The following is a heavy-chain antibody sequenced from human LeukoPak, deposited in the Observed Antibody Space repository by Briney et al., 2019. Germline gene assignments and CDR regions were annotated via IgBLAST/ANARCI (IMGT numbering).Heavy chain of an antibody. CDR1: GFIFSAYA. J-gene: IGHJ4*02. CDR3: AKEHYDSSGYCFDY. CDR2: IGTGGET. Sequence: PGGSLRLSCAASGFIFSAYAMSWVRQAPGQGLEWISVIGTGGETHYAGSVRGRFTISRSNFKNTLYLQMNSLRAEDTAVYYCAKEHYDSSGYCFDYWGQGTLVTVSS. V-gene: IGHV3-23*01. D-gene: IGHD3-22*01.